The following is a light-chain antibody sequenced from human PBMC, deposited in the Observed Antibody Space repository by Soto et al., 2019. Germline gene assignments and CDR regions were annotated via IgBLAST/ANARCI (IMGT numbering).Light chain of an antibody. CDR3: QQTYSNSVT. Sequence: DIRMTQSPASLSASVGDRVTVTCRASQNIDKYLHWYPQKPGKAPNLLIFSASILQSGVPSRFIGSGSGTEFTLTISGLQPEDGATYYCQQTYSNSVTFGQGTKVEIK. CDR2: SAS. CDR1: QNIDKY. V-gene: IGKV1-39*01. J-gene: IGKJ1*01.